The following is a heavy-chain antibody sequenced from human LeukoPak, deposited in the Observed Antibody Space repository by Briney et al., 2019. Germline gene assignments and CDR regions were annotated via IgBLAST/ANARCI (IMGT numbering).Heavy chain of an antibody. Sequence: GGSLRLSCAASGFTFSSYAMTWVRQAPGKGLEWVSAISGSGGSTYYADSVKGRFTISRDNAKNSLYLQMNSLRAEDTAVYYCARDPHIVVEPSDRVYFLDSWGQGTLVTVSS. D-gene: IGHD2-2*01. CDR1: GFTFSSYA. CDR3: ARDPHIVVEPSDRVYFLDS. CDR2: ISGSGGST. J-gene: IGHJ4*02. V-gene: IGHV3-23*01.